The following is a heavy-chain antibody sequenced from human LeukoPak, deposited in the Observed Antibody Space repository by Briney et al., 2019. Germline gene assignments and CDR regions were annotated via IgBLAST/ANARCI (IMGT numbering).Heavy chain of an antibody. CDR3: AREATEYDYVWGSYRPHFDY. CDR1: VYTFTGYY. V-gene: IGHV1-2*06. Sequence: ASVKVSCKASVYTFTGYYMHWVRQDPGQGLEWMGRINPNSGGTNYAQKFQGRVTMTRDTSISTAYMELSRLRSDDTAVYYCAREATEYDYVWGSYRPHFDYWGQGTLVTVSS. CDR2: INPNSGGT. J-gene: IGHJ4*02. D-gene: IGHD3-16*02.